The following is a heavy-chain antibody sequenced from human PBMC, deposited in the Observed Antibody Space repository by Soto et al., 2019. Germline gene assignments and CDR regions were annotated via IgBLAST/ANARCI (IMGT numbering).Heavy chain of an antibody. D-gene: IGHD3-16*02. J-gene: IGHJ4*02. V-gene: IGHV1-18*01. CDR2: ISAYNGNT. Sequence: ASVKVSCKASGYTFTSYGISWGRQAPGQGLEWVGWISAYNGNTNYAQKLQGRVTMTTGTSTSTAYMELRSLRSDDTAVYYCARDVIAGSATTTFDYWGQGTLVTVSS. CDR3: ARDVIAGSATTTFDY. CDR1: GYTFTSYG.